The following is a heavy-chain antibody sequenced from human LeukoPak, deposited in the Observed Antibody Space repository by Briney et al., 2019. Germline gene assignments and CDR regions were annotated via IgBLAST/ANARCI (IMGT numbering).Heavy chain of an antibody. CDR1: GGSISSYY. CDR2: IYYSGST. Sequence: PSETLSLTCTVSGGSISSYYWSWIRQPPGKGLEWIGYIYYSGSTYYNPSLKSRVTISVDRSKNQVSLQLNSVTAADTAVYYCAGYCGGGSCADSWGQGTLVTVSS. CDR3: AGYCGGGSCADS. J-gene: IGHJ4*02. D-gene: IGHD2-15*01. V-gene: IGHV4-59*08.